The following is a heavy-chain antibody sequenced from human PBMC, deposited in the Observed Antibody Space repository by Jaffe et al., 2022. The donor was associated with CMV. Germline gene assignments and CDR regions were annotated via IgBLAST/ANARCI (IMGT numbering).Heavy chain of an antibody. D-gene: IGHD3-10*01. CDR1: GFTFSTYG. CDR2: ISDSGSLT. CDR3: AKAWSSIDY. J-gene: IGHJ4*02. V-gene: IGHV3-23*01. Sequence: EVQLLESGGGLVQPGGSLRLSCAASGFTFSTYGMSWVRQDPGKGLEWVSSISDSGSLTYYADSVKGRFTISRDNSKNTLYLQMNSLRADDTAVYYCAKAWSSIDYWGQGTLVTVSS.